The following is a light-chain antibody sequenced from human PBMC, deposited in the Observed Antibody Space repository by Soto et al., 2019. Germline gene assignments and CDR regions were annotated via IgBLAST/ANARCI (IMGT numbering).Light chain of an antibody. J-gene: IGKJ5*01. CDR1: QSISRY. V-gene: IGKV1-39*01. CDR2: AAS. CDR3: QQNYNTLIT. Sequence: DIKMTQSPSALSASVGDRVTITCRTSQSISRYLNWYQQEPGKAPKLLIYAASSLQRGVPSRFSGSGSGTDFTLTISSLQPEDFTTYYCQQNYNTLITFGQGTRLEVK.